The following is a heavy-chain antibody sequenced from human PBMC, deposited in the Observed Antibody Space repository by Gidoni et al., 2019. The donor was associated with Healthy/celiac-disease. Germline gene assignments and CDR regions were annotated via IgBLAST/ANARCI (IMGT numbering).Heavy chain of an antibody. CDR1: GYTFTSYA. J-gene: IGHJ6*03. V-gene: IGHV1-3*01. CDR3: ARDGGSSSGGWYYYYYYYMDV. CDR2: INAGNGNT. D-gene: IGHD6-6*01. Sequence: QVQLVQSGAEVKKPGASVKVSCKASGYTFTSYAMHWVRQAPGQRLEWMGWINAGNGNTKYSQKFQGRVTITRDTSASTAYMELSSLRSEDTAVYYCARDGGSSSGGWYYYYYYYMDVWGKGTTVTVSS.